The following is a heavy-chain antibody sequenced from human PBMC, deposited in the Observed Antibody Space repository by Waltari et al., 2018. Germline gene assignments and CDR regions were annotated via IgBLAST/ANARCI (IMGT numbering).Heavy chain of an antibody. V-gene: IGHV1-69*13. CDR1: GGTFSSYA. D-gene: IGHD2-8*02. Sequence: QVQLVQSGAEVKKPGSSVKVSCKASGGTFSSYAISWVRQAPGHGLEWMGGIIPIFGTANYAQKFQGRVTITADESTSTAYMELSSLRSEDTAVYYCARDTGIVLTPLNYYGMDVWGQGTTVTVSS. J-gene: IGHJ6*02. CDR2: IIPIFGTA. CDR3: ARDTGIVLTPLNYYGMDV.